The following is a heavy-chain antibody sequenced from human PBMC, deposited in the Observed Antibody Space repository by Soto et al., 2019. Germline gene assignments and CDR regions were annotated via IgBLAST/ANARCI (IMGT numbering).Heavy chain of an antibody. Sequence: ASVKASCKASGYTFTSYGITWVRQAPGQGLEWMGWISAYNGNTNYAQRLQGRVTMTTDTSTTTAYMELRSLRSDDTAVYYCARGQKLFQDGRFDYWGQGTLVTVSS. CDR2: ISAYNGNT. CDR1: GYTFTSYG. J-gene: IGHJ4*02. D-gene: IGHD1-1*01. CDR3: ARGQKLFQDGRFDY. V-gene: IGHV1-18*01.